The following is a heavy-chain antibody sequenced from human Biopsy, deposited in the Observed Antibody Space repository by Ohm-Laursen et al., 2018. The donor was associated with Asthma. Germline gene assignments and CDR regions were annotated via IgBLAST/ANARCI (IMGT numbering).Heavy chain of an antibody. Sequence: GSSVTASCKSLGRTFNTYVIGWARQAPGQGLGWLGGINSVFGTTTYPQKFQDRVTITADDSPSTVYMELSSLRSEDSAVYYCARKAGSCISRTCYSLDFWGQGTLVTVSS. CDR1: GRTFNTYV. CDR3: ARKAGSCISRTCYSLDF. CDR2: INSVFGTT. V-gene: IGHV1-69*01. J-gene: IGHJ4*02. D-gene: IGHD2-2*01.